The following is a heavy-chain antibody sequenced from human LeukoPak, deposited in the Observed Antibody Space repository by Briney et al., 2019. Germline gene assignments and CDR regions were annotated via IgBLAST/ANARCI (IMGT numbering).Heavy chain of an antibody. CDR2: IYTSGST. V-gene: IGHV4-61*02. D-gene: IGHD2-2*01. CDR1: GGSISSGSYY. CDR3: ARQLPITMAYDY. Sequence: SETLPLTCTVSGGSISSGSYYWSWIRQPAGKGLEWIGRIYTSGSTNYNPSLKSRVTISVDTSKNQFSLKLSSVTAADTAVYYCARQLPITMAYDYWGQGTLVTVSS. J-gene: IGHJ4*02.